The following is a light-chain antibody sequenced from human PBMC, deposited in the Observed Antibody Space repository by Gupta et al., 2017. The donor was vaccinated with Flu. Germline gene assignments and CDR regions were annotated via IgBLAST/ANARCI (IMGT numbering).Light chain of an antibody. CDR3: QVWASSSDVL. CDR2: DDT. J-gene: IGLJ2*01. CDR1: NIGSRS. V-gene: IGLV3-21*02. Sequence: SGNNIGSRSVHWYQQKAGQAPVLVVHDDTDRPSGIPERFSGSTSGDTATLTISWVEAGDEADYYCQVWASSSDVLFGGGTKLTVL.